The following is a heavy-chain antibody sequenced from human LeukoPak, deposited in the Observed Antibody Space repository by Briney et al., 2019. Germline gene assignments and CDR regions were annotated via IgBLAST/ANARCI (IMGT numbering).Heavy chain of an antibody. CDR3: ARTEQWLAPFDY. V-gene: IGHV1-69*13. Sequence: SVKVSCKASGGTFSSYAINWVRQAPGQGLEWMGGIIPIFGTTNYAQKFQGRVTITADESTGTAYMELSSLRSEDTAVYYCARTEQWLAPFDYWGQGTLVTVSS. CDR2: IIPIFGTT. D-gene: IGHD6-19*01. CDR1: GGTFSSYA. J-gene: IGHJ4*02.